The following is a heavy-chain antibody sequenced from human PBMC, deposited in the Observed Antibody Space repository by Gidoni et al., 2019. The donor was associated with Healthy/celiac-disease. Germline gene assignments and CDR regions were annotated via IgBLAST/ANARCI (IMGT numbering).Heavy chain of an antibody. CDR3: ARVGSSWYGIYYYYMDV. V-gene: IGHV4-30-2*01. J-gene: IGHJ6*03. CDR1: GGSISSGGYS. Sequence: QLQLQESGSGLVKPSQTLSLTCAVSGGSISSGGYSWSWIRQPPGKGLEWIGYIYHSGSTYYNPSLKSRVTISVDRSKNQFSLKLSSVTAADTAVYYCARVGSSWYGIYYYYMDVWGKGTTVTVSS. D-gene: IGHD6-13*01. CDR2: IYHSGST.